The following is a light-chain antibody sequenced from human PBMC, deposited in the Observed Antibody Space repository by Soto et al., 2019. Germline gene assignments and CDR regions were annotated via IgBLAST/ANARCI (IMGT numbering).Light chain of an antibody. V-gene: IGLV2-23*01. CDR1: SSDVGSYNL. CDR2: EAS. J-gene: IGLJ1*01. Sequence: QSVLTQPASVSGSPGQAITISCTGTSSDVGSYNLVSWYQQHPGKAHKLMIYEASKRPSGVSNRFSGSKSGNTASLTISGLQAEDEADYYCCSYAGSSTYVFGTGTKVTV. CDR3: CSYAGSSTYV.